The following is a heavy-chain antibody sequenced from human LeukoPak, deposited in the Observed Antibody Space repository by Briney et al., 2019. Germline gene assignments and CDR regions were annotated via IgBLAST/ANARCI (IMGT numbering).Heavy chain of an antibody. CDR2: ISSSGSTI. CDR3: AREDIRLDYFDY. J-gene: IGHJ4*02. D-gene: IGHD6-19*01. CDR1: GFTLSSYE. Sequence: GGSLRLSCAASGFTLSSYEMNWVRQAPGKGLEWISYISSSGSTIYNADSVKGRFTISRDNAKNSLYLQMNSLRGEDTAVYYCAREDIRLDYFDYWGQGTLVTVSS. V-gene: IGHV3-48*03.